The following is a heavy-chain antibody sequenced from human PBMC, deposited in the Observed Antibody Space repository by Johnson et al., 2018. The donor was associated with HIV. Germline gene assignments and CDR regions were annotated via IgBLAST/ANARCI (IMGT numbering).Heavy chain of an antibody. CDR1: GFPFSSYG. J-gene: IGHJ3*02. Sequence: QMQLVESGGGVVQPGRSLRLSCAASGFPFSSYGMHWVRQAPGKGLEWVAVISYDGSNKYYADSVKGRFIISRDNSKNTLYLQVNSLRNEDTALYYCAKEVATRGIVGARGAFDIWGQGTMVTVSS. CDR2: ISYDGSNK. CDR3: AKEVATRGIVGARGAFDI. V-gene: IGHV3-30*18. D-gene: IGHD1-26*01.